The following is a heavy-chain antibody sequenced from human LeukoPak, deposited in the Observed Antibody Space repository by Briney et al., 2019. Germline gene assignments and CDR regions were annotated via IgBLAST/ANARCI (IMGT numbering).Heavy chain of an antibody. CDR3: ARVYYGSGSYYNHFDC. J-gene: IGHJ4*02. CDR2: ISAYNGNT. V-gene: IGHV1-18*04. CDR1: GYTFTSYG. Sequence: ASVKVSCKASGYTFTSYGISWVRQAPGQGLEWMGWISAYNGNTNYAQKLQGRVTMTTDTSTSTAYMELRSLRSDDTAVYYCARVYYGSGSYYNHFDCWGQGTLVTVSS. D-gene: IGHD3-10*01.